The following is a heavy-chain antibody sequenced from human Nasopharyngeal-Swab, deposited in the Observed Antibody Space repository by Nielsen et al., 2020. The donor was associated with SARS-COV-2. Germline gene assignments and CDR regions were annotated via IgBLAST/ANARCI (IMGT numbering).Heavy chain of an antibody. Sequence: WVRQAPGQGLEWMGIINPSGGSTSYAQKFQGRVTMTEDTSTDTAYMELSSLRSEDTAVHYCATTQYYYDSSGYYSFDYWGQGTLVTVSS. CDR3: ATTQYYYDSSGYYSFDY. J-gene: IGHJ4*02. V-gene: IGHV1-46*01. D-gene: IGHD3-22*01. CDR2: INPSGGST.